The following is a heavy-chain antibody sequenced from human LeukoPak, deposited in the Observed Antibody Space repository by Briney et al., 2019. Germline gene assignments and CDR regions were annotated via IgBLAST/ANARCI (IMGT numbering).Heavy chain of an antibody. CDR3: TRISSSSESYFDY. Sequence: ASVKASCKASGYTFTSYYMYWVRQAPGQGLEWMGIINPSGGSTSYAQKFQGRVTMTRDTSTSTVYMELSSLRSEDTAVYFCTRISSSSESYFDYWGQGTLVTVSS. CDR2: INPSGGST. D-gene: IGHD6-6*01. J-gene: IGHJ4*02. CDR1: GYTFTSYY. V-gene: IGHV1-46*01.